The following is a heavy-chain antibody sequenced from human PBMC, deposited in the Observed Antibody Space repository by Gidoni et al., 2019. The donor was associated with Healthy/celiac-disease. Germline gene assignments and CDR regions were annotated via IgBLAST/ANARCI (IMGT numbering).Heavy chain of an antibody. J-gene: IGHJ4*02. CDR1: GYTFTSYA. D-gene: IGHD2-15*01. V-gene: IGHV1-3*01. CDR3: ARAVEIGYCSGGSCYSYDFDY. CDR2: INAGNGNT. Sequence: QVQLVQSGAAVKKPGASVTVSCKASGYTFTSYAMHWVRQAPGQRLEWMGWINAGNGNTKYSQKFQGRVTITRDTSASTAYMELSSLRSEDTAVYYCARAVEIGYCSGGSCYSYDFDYSGQGTLVTVSS.